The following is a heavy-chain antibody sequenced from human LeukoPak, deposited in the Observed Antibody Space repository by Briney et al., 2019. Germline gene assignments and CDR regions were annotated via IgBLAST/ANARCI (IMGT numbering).Heavy chain of an antibody. V-gene: IGHV3-23*01. CDR3: ARARGSGYSYGQTPCFDY. D-gene: IGHD5-18*01. J-gene: IGHJ4*02. CDR2: ISGSGGST. Sequence: GGSLRLSCAASGFTFSSSGMSWVRQAPGKGLEWVSAISGSGGSTYYADSVKGRFTISRDNSKNTLYLQMNSLRAEDTAVYYCARARGSGYSYGQTPCFDYWGQGTLVTVSS. CDR1: GFTFSSSG.